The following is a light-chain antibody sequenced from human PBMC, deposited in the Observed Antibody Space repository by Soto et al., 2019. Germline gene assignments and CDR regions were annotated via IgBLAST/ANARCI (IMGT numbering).Light chain of an antibody. CDR1: SSNIGAGYD. V-gene: IGLV1-40*01. Sequence: QSVPTQPPSVSGAPGQRVTISCTGSSSNIGAGYDVHWYQQLPETAPKLLIYGNSNRPSGVPDRFSGSKSGTSASLAITGLQAEDEADYYCQSYDSSLSGVVFGGVTQLTVL. J-gene: IGLJ2*01. CDR3: QSYDSSLSGVV. CDR2: GNS.